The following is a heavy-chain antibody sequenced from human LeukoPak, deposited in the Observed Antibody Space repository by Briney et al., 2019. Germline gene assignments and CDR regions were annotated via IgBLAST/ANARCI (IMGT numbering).Heavy chain of an antibody. D-gene: IGHD3-9*01. CDR1: GGSISSSSYY. V-gene: IGHV4-39*07. J-gene: IGHJ4*02. CDR3: ARDSGTYYDILTGPQDGYFDY. CDR2: IYYSGST. Sequence: SETLSLTCTVSGGSISSSSYYWGWIRQPPGKGLEWIGSIYYSGSTYCNPSLKSRVTISVDTSKNQFSLKLSSVTAADTAVYYCARDSGTYYDILTGPQDGYFDYWGQGTLVTVSS.